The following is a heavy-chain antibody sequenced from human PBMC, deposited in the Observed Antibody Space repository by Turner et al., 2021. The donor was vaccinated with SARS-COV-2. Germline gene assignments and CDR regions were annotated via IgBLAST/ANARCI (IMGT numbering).Heavy chain of an antibody. CDR3: ARLPERYFFDY. J-gene: IGHJ4*02. CDR1: GGSITKNYDY. CDR2: IYYSGNT. V-gene: IGHV4-39*01. Sequence: LQLQESGPGLVKPSETLSLTCTVSGGSITKNYDYWGWIRQPPGKGLEWIGSIYYSGNTYYNPSLKSRVTISVDTSKCQFSLKLSSVTAADTAVYYCARLPERYFFDYWGQGALVTVSS.